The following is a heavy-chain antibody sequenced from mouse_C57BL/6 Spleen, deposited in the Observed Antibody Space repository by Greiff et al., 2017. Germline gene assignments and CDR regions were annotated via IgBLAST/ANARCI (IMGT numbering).Heavy chain of an antibody. J-gene: IGHJ1*03. CDR1: GFNIKNTY. D-gene: IGHD2-4*01. CDR2: IDPANGNT. CDR3: ARERVYYDYDGGFDV. V-gene: IGHV14-3*01. Sequence: DVQLVESVAELVRPGASVKLSCTASGFNIKNTYMHWVKQRPEQGLEWIGRIDPANGNTKYAPKFQGKATITADTSSNTAYLQLSSLTSEDTAIYYCARERVYYDYDGGFDVWGTGTTVTVSS.